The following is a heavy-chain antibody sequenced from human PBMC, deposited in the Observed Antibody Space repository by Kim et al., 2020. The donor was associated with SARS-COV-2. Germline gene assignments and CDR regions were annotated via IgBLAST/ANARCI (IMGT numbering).Heavy chain of an antibody. CDR2: IKSKTDGGTT. J-gene: IGHJ4*02. CDR1: GFTFSNAW. V-gene: IGHV3-15*01. D-gene: IGHD3-10*01. Sequence: GGSLRLSCAASGFTFSNAWMSWVRQAPGKGLEWVGRIKSKTDGGTTDYAAPVKGRFTISRDDSKNTLYLQMNSLKTEDTAVYYCTTLVRRNPPRTVDYWGQGTLVTVSS. CDR3: TTLVRRNPPRTVDY.